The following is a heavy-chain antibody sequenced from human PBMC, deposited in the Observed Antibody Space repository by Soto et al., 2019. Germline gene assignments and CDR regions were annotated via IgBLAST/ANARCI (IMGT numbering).Heavy chain of an antibody. D-gene: IGHD1-26*01. V-gene: IGHV1-18*01. J-gene: IGHJ4*02. CDR3: ARDLGDQIVDY. CDR1: GYTFTSYG. Sequence: QVQLVQSGAEVKKPGASVKVSCKASGYTFTSYGISWVRQAPGQGLEWMGWISAYNGNTKYAQKLQGRVSMTTETATRTAYMGLRSLRSDDTGVDVCARDLGDQIVDYWGQGSLVTVSS. CDR2: ISAYNGNT.